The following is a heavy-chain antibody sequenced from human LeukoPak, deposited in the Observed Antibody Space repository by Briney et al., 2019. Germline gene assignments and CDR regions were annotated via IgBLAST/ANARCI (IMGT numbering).Heavy chain of an antibody. CDR3: ARGIKKWLLGEYFYYMDV. D-gene: IGHD5-12*01. J-gene: IGHJ6*03. CDR2: FFDDGGT. V-gene: IGHV4-59*11. CDR1: GGSISSHS. Sequence: PSETLSLTCSVSGGSISSHSWSWIRQPPGKGLELIGYFFDDGGTKYDPSLESRVTISIDTSRNQLSLKLSSVTAADAAVYFCARGIKKWLLGEYFYYMDVWGKGTTVTVSS.